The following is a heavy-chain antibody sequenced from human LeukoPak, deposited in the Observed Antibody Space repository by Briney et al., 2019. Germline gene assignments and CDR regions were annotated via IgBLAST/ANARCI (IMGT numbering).Heavy chain of an antibody. J-gene: IGHJ3*02. V-gene: IGHV4-39*07. CDR2: FYYRATVFNSGST. D-gene: IGHD3-22*01. CDR1: GGSISIDNYY. Sequence: SETLSLTCTVSGGSISIDNYYWAWLRQPPGKGLEWIGTFYYRATVFNSGSTYYNPSLKSRVTISLDTSNNQFSLRLSSVTAADTAVYYCSRGGGSDSSPRINAFDIWGQGTMLTASS. CDR3: SRGGGSDSSPRINAFDI.